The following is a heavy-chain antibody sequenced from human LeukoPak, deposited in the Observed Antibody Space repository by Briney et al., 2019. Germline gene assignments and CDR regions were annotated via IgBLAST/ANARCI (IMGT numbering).Heavy chain of an antibody. CDR1: GFTFSDYY. J-gene: IGHJ4*02. Sequence: NPGGSLRLSCAASGFTFSDYYMSWLRQPPGKGLEWVSYISSSGSTIYYPDSVKGRFTISRDNAKNSLYLQMNSLRAEDTAVYYCARGGSSGYYYTLDPFDYWGQGTLVTVSS. CDR3: ARGGSSGYYYTLDPFDY. CDR2: ISSSGSTI. D-gene: IGHD3-22*01. V-gene: IGHV3-11*04.